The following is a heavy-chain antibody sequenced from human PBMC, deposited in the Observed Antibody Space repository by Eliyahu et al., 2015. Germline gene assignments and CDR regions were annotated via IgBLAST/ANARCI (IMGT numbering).Heavy chain of an antibody. V-gene: IGHV4-39*01. D-gene: IGHD3-3*01. CDR2: IYYSGST. J-gene: IGHJ5*02. CDR3: ARQTSKGYYDFWSGSNLNWFDP. CDR1: GXXISSSSYY. Sequence: QLQLQESGPGLVKPSETLSLTCTVXGXXISSSSYYXXWXRQPPGKGLEWIGSIYYSGSTYYNPSLKSRVTISVDTSKNQFSLKLSSVTAADTAVYYCARQTSKGYYDFWSGSNLNWFDPWGQGTLVTVSS.